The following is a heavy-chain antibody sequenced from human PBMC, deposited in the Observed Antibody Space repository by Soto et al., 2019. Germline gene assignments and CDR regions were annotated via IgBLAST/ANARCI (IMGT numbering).Heavy chain of an antibody. J-gene: IGHJ2*01. CDR3: ARGHHLSYDYVWGSDRHWYFDL. V-gene: IGHV4-34*01. Sequence: QVQLQQWGAGLLQTSETLSLTCAVYGGSFSGYYGSWIRQPPGKGLEWIGEINQSGRTNYNPSLKSLVTISIDTTKTQYSLKLSTMTAADPAVYYCARGHHLSYDYVWGSDRHWYFDLWGRGTLVTVSS. CDR2: INQSGRT. D-gene: IGHD3-16*02. CDR1: GGSFSGYY.